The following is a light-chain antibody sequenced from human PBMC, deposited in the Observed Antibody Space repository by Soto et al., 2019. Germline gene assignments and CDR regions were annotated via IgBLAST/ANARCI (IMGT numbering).Light chain of an antibody. J-gene: IGKJ4*01. CDR1: QSVSSN. V-gene: IGKV3-15*01. CDR2: GAS. Sequence: DIALTHSRATLSVSPWENATLSCRASQSVSSNLAWYQQKPGKAPRLLIYGASTRATGIPARFSGSGSGTDFTLTISRLEPEDFAVYYCQQYDISLSFGGGTKVDI. CDR3: QQYDISLS.